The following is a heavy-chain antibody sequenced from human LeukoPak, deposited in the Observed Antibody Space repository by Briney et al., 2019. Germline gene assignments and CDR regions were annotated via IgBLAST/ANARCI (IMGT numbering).Heavy chain of an antibody. CDR3: ARRYNWNDKGFDY. CDR1: GYTFTSYY. D-gene: IGHD1-20*01. J-gene: IGHJ4*02. CDR2: INPNSGGT. Sequence: AASVKVSCKASGYTFTSYYMHWVRQAPGQGLEWMGWINPNSGGTNYAQKFQGRVTMTRDTSISTAYMELSRLRSEDMAVYYCARRYNWNDKGFDYWGQGTLVTVSS. V-gene: IGHV1-2*02.